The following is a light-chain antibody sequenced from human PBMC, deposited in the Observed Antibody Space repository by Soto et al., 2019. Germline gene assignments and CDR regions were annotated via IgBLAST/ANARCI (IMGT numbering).Light chain of an antibody. V-gene: IGKV3-20*01. CDR3: QQYGSSPPIT. J-gene: IGKJ5*01. CDR1: QSVSSSY. CDR2: GAS. Sequence: EIMLTQSPGTLSLSPGERATLSCRASQSVSSSYLAWYQQKPGQSPRLLIYGASSRVTGIPDRFSGSGSGTDFTLTISRLEPEDFAVYYCQQYGSSPPITFGQGTRLEIK.